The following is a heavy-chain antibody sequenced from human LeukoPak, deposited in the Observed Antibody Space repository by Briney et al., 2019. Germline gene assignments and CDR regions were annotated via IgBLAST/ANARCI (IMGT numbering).Heavy chain of an antibody. CDR2: IIPIFGTA. Sequence: ASVKVSCKASGGTFSSYAISWVRQAPGQGLEWMGGIIPIFGTANYAQKFQGRVTITADESTSTAYMELSSLRSEDTAVYYCARANDIVVVPAAIRTTLGWFDPWGQGTLVTVSS. CDR1: GGTFSSYA. CDR3: ARANDIVVVPAAIRTTLGWFDP. J-gene: IGHJ5*02. D-gene: IGHD2-2*01. V-gene: IGHV1-69*13.